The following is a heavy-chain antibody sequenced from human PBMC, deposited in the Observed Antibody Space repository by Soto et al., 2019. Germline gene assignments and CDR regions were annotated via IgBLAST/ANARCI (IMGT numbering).Heavy chain of an antibody. CDR2: INPNSGGT. CDR1: GYTFTGYY. D-gene: IGHD3-9*01. V-gene: IGHV1-2*04. Sequence: GASVKVSCKASGYTFTGYYMHWVRQAPGQGLEWMGWINPNSGGTNYAQKFQGWVTMTRDTSISTAYMELSRLRSDDTAVYYCARGGPRLRYFDWSPLGFDYWGQGTLVTVSS. J-gene: IGHJ4*02. CDR3: ARGGPRLRYFDWSPLGFDY.